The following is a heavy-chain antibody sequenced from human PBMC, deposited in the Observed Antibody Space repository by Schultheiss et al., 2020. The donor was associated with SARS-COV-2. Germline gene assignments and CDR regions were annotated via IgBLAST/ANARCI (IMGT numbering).Heavy chain of an antibody. CDR3: ARDAYYDSSGYYTCLADV. V-gene: IGHV4-61*08. J-gene: IGHJ6*04. CDR1: GGSISSGGYY. CDR2: IYYSGST. D-gene: IGHD3-22*01. Sequence: SETLSLTCTVSGGSISSGGYYWSWIRQHPGKGLEWIGYIYYSGSTNYNPSLKSRVTISVDTSKNQFSLKLSSVTAADTAVYYCARDAYYDSSGYYTCLADVWGKGTTVTVSS.